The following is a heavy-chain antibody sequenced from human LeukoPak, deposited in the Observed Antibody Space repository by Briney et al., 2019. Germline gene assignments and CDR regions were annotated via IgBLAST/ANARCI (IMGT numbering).Heavy chain of an antibody. Sequence: ASVKVSCKVSGHPLSELTMHWVRQAPGKGLEWIGGFDPENDERLNARKFRGRVTMTEDTSTDTAYMELSSLRSEDTAVYFCATEMTSVVPDFWGPGTLVTVSS. J-gene: IGHJ4*02. CDR2: FDPENDER. V-gene: IGHV1-24*01. CDR3: ATEMTSVVPDF. CDR1: GHPLSELT. D-gene: IGHD4-11*01.